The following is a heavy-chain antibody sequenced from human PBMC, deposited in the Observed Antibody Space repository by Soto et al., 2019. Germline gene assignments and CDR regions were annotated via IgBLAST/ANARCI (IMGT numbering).Heavy chain of an antibody. CDR3: ARDGRNGGYFXY. V-gene: IGHV1-18*01. Sequence: ASVKVSCKASGYTFNIYCISWVRQAPGQGLEWMGWISVYNGNTNYAQKVQGRVTMTTDTSTSTAYMELRSLRSDDTAVYYCARDGRNGGYFXYWGQGTVVXVSS. J-gene: IGHJ4*02. D-gene: IGHD2-8*01. CDR1: GYTFNIYC. CDR2: ISVYNGNT.